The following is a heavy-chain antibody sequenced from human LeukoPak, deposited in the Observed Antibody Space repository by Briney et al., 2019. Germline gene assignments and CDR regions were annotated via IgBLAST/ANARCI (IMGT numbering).Heavy chain of an antibody. CDR2: IYPDDSDT. CDR3: ARPNITSYYDSRGYDAFDV. CDR1: GXRFNAYW. D-gene: IGHD3-22*01. Sequence: GESLKISFKGSGXRFNAYWIAWVRQMPGKGLEWMGIIYPDDSDTRYSPSFQGQVTISADKSVRTAYLQWSSLKASDTGMYYCARPNITSYYDSRGYDAFDVWGQGTMVTVSS. V-gene: IGHV5-51*01. J-gene: IGHJ3*01.